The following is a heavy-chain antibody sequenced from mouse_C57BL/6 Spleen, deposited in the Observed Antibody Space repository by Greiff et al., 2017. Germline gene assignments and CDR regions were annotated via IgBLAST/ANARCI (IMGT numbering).Heavy chain of an antibody. D-gene: IGHD2-4*01. J-gene: IGHJ2*01. V-gene: IGHV1-52*01. CDR2: IDPSDSET. CDR1: GYTFTSYW. CDR3: ARGGYDYDGNYFDY. Sequence: QVQLQQPGAELVRPGSSVKLSCKASGYTFTSYWMHWVKQRPIQGLEWIGNIDPSDSETHYNQKFKDKATLTVNKSSSTAYMQLSSLTSEDSAVYYCARGGYDYDGNYFDYWGQGTTRTVSS.